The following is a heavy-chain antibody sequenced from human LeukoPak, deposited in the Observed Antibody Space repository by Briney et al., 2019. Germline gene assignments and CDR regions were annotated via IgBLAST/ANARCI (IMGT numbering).Heavy chain of an antibody. CDR2: INHSGST. CDR3: ARNEGYSSGWYGFNYYYYYVDV. J-gene: IGHJ6*03. V-gene: IGHV4-34*01. Sequence: RTSETLSLTCAVYGGSFSGYYWSWIRQPPGKGLEWIGEINHSGSTNYNPSLKSRVTISVDTSKNQFSLKLSSVTAADTAVYYCARNEGYSSGWYGFNYYYYYVDVWGKGTTVTVSS. D-gene: IGHD6-19*01. CDR1: GGSFSGYY.